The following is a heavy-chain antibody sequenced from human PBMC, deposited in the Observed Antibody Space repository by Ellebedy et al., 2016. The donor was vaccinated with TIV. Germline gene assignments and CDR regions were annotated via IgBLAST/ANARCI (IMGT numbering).Heavy chain of an antibody. J-gene: IGHJ5*02. D-gene: IGHD4-17*01. CDR2: IYQDGGVQ. CDR1: GFSFRSYW. V-gene: IGHV3-7*01. CDR3: ARRGSYGDYAVEINSWFDT. Sequence: PGGSLRLFCAASGFSFRSYWMGWVRQAPGKGLEWVANIYQDGGVQYYVDSVKGRFTISRDNADNSLFLQMNRLRAVDTAVYFCARRGSYGDYAVEINSWFDTWGRGTLVAVSS.